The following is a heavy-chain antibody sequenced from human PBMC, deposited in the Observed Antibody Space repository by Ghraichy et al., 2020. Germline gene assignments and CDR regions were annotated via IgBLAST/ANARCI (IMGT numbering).Heavy chain of an antibody. CDR2: IRIKANFYAT. Sequence: GGSLRLSCAASGFSFSASAMHWVRQASGKVLEWVGRIRIKANFYATEYAASVKGRFTISRDDSKNTSYLQMNSLKTEDTAVYYCTRLALNSGDSYWGQGTLVTVSS. D-gene: IGHD4-23*01. J-gene: IGHJ4*02. V-gene: IGHV3-73*01. CDR1: GFSFSASA. CDR3: TRLALNSGDSY.